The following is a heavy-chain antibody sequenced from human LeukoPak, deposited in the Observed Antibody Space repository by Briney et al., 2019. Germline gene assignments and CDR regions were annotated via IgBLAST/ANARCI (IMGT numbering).Heavy chain of an antibody. Sequence: ASVKVSCKASGYTFTGHGISWVRQAPGQGLEWMGWISAYNGNTNYAQKLQGRVTMTTDTSTSTAYMELRSLRPDDTAVYYCARDLLVGYWDWYSRSSFDYWGQGTLVTVSS. CDR2: ISAYNGNT. CDR1: GYTFTGHG. CDR3: ARDLLVGYWDWYSRSSFDY. D-gene: IGHD2-8*02. V-gene: IGHV1-18*01. J-gene: IGHJ4*02.